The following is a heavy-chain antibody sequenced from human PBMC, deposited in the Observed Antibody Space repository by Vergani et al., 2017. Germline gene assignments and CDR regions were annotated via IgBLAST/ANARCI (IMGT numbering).Heavy chain of an antibody. CDR1: GYTFTSYD. D-gene: IGHD2-2*01. V-gene: IGHV1-8*01. CDR2: MNPNSGNT. CDR3: ARGPIVVVPAEPGPTNNGFDP. Sequence: QVQLVQSGAEVKKPGASVKVSCKASGYTFTSYDINWVRQATGQGLEWMGWMNPNSGNTGYAQKFQGRVTMTRNTSISTAYMELSSLRSEDTAVYYCARGPIVVVPAEPGPTNNGFDPWGQGTLVTVSS. J-gene: IGHJ5*02.